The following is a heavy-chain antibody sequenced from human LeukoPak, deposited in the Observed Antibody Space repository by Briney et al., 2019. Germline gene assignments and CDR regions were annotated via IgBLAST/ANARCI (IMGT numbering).Heavy chain of an antibody. D-gene: IGHD3-22*01. V-gene: IGHV3-21*01. Sequence: GGSLRLSCAASGFTFSSYAMSWVRQAPGKGLEWVSSISSSSSYIYYADSVKGRFTISRDNAKNSLYLQMNSLRAEDTAVYYCARDSGYRAYYYGMDVWGQGTTVTVSS. CDR3: ARDSGYRAYYYGMDV. CDR2: ISSSSSYI. J-gene: IGHJ6*02. CDR1: GFTFSSYA.